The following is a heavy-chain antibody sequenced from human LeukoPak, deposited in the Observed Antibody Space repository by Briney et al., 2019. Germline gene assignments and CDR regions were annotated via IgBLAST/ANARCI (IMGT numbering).Heavy chain of an antibody. CDR1: GFTFSSYG. CDR2: IWYDGSNK. J-gene: IGHJ1*01. CDR3: ASEDSSGYTLGH. D-gene: IGHD3-22*01. V-gene: IGHV3-33*01. Sequence: GRSLRLSCAASGFTFSSYGMHWVRHAPGKGLEWVAVIWYDGSNKYYADSVKGRFTISRDNSKNTLYLQMNSLRAEDTAVYYCASEDSSGYTLGHWGQGTLVTVSS.